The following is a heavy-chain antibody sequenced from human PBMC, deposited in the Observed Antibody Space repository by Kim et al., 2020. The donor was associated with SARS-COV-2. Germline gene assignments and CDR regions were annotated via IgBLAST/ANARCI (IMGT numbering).Heavy chain of an antibody. V-gene: IGHV1-69*13. J-gene: IGHJ6*02. CDR2: IIPIFGTA. D-gene: IGHD4-17*01. CDR1: GGTFSSYA. Sequence: SVKVSCKASGGTFSSYAISWVRQAPGQGLDWMGGIIPIFGTANSARKFQGRVTISADEPTSTAYMALSSLRSEDTAVYYCFYGDPLYYVPRMHVRGQG. CDR3: FYGDPLYYVPRMHV.